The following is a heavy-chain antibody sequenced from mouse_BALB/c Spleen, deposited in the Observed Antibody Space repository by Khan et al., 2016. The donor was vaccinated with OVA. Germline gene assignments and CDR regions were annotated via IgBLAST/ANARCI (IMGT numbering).Heavy chain of an antibody. Sequence: EVQLQESGPELMKPGASVNISCKASGYSFITYYIHWVKQSRGKSLEWIGYIDPFTTGTDYNQKFKGQATLTVDKSSNTAYMHLTSLTSDASAVYYCARGTFDYWGQGTLVTVSA. D-gene: IGHD3-3*01. J-gene: IGHJ3*01. CDR3: ARGTFDY. CDR2: IDPFTTGT. CDR1: GYSFITYY. V-gene: IGHV1S135*01.